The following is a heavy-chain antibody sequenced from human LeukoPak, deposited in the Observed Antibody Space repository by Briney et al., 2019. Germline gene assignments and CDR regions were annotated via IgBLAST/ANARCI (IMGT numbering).Heavy chain of an antibody. D-gene: IGHD4-17*01. Sequence: ASVEVSCKASGGTFSSYAISWVRQAPGQGLEWMGGIIPIFGTANYAQKFQGRVTITADESTSTAYMELSSLRSVDTAVYYCAKKTDYDLEFDYWGQGTLVTVSS. CDR3: AKKTDYDLEFDY. J-gene: IGHJ4*02. CDR1: GGTFSSYA. V-gene: IGHV1-69*01. CDR2: IIPIFGTA.